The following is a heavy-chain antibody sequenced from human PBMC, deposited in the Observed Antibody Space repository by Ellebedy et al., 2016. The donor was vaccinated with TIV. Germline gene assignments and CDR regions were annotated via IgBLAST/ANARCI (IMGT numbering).Heavy chain of an antibody. CDR1: GGSISSSSYY. J-gene: IGHJ4*02. D-gene: IGHD1-1*01. V-gene: IGHV4-39*01. CDR2: IYYSGST. Sequence: MPSETLSLTCTVSGGSISSSSYYWGWIRQPPGKGLEWIGSIYYSGSTYYNPSLKSRVTISVDTSKNQFSLKLSSVTAADTAVYYWARRVASEKRTTKRYFDYWGQGTLVTVSS. CDR3: ARRVASEKRTTKRYFDY.